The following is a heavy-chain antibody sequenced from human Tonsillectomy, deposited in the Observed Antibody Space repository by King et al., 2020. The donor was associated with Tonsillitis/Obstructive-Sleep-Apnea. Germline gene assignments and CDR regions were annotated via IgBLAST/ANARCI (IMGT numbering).Heavy chain of an antibody. Sequence: VQLVESGGGLVKPGGSLRLSCAASGFTVTNAWMNWVRQAPGKGLEWVGRIKSNTDGGTTDYAAPVKGRFTISRDDSKNTLYLQMHSLKTEDTAVYYCSAGVGYLAHIRLYGMDVWGQGTTVTVSS. CDR2: IKSNTDGGTT. V-gene: IGHV3-15*07. CDR1: GFTVTNAW. CDR3: SAGVGYLAHIRLYGMDV. D-gene: IGHD5-12*01. J-gene: IGHJ6*02.